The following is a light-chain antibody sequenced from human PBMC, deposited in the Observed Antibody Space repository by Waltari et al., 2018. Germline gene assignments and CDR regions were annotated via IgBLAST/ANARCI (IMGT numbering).Light chain of an antibody. CDR2: VAS. J-gene: IGKJ1*01. Sequence: DIQMTQSPSSLSASVGDRVIITCRASQSINTNLNWYQQKPGKAPKHLIYVASSLQSGVPSRFSGTGSGTDFTLTINSLQPEDFATYYCQQYYSTPQTFGQGTKVEIK. CDR1: QSINTN. CDR3: QQYYSTPQT. V-gene: IGKV1-39*01.